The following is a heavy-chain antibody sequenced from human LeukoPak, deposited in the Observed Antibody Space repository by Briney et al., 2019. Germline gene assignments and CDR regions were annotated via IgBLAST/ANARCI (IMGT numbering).Heavy chain of an antibody. J-gene: IGHJ6*03. CDR2: INHSGST. Sequence: PSETLSLTCTVSGGSISSSTYYWGWIRQPPGKGLEWIGEINHSGSTNYNPSLKSRVTISVDTSKNQFSLKLSSVTAADTAVYYCARVVYSSGWYPTYYYYYMDVWGKGTTVTVSS. D-gene: IGHD6-19*01. V-gene: IGHV4-39*07. CDR1: GGSISSSTYY. CDR3: ARVVYSSGWYPTYYYYYMDV.